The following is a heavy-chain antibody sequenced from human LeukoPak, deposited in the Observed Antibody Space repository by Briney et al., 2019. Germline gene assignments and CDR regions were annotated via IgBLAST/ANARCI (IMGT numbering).Heavy chain of an antibody. Sequence: ASVKVSCKASGYTFTGYYMHWVRQAPGQGLEWMGWINPNSGGTNYAQKFQGRVTMTRDTSISTAYMELSRLRSDDTAVYYCAKGSGSYYPSWSDAFDIWGQGTMVTVSS. D-gene: IGHD3-10*01. CDR1: GYTFTGYY. CDR3: AKGSGSYYPSWSDAFDI. V-gene: IGHV1-2*02. CDR2: INPNSGGT. J-gene: IGHJ3*02.